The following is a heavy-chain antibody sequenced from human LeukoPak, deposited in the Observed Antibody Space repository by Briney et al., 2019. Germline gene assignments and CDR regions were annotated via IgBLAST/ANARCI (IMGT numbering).Heavy chain of an antibody. CDR1: GFNFSTYG. CDR2: ISYDGINK. Sequence: GASLRLSCAASGFNFSTYGMHWVRQAPGKGLEWVAVISYDGINKYYADSVKGRFTISRDDSKTMLYLQMSSLRAEDTAVYYCAKDHVTSSSWFPDYWGQGTLVTVSS. D-gene: IGHD6-13*01. CDR3: AKDHVTSSSWFPDY. J-gene: IGHJ4*02. V-gene: IGHV3-30*18.